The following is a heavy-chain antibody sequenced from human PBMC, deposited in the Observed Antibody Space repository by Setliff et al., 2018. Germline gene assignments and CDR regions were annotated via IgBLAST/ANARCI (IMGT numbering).Heavy chain of an antibody. Sequence: ASVKVSCKASGYNFKTYAISWVRQAPGQGLEWMGSISLYDGHTNYAQNFQGRLTVTTDTSTSTAYMELSSLRFDDTAVYYCARGNPAERYEYWGQGTLVTVSS. CDR1: GYNFKTYA. V-gene: IGHV1-18*01. D-gene: IGHD5-12*01. CDR3: ARGNPAERYEY. J-gene: IGHJ1*01. CDR2: ISLYDGHT.